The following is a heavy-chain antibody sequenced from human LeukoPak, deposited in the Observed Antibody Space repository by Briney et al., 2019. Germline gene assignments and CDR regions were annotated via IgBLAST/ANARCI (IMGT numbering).Heavy chain of an antibody. CDR2: IYYSGST. D-gene: IGHD3-16*01. Sequence: NPSETLSLTCTVSGGSISSYYWSWIRQPPGKGLEWIGYIYYSGSTNYNPSLKSRVTISVDTSKNQFSLKLSSVTAADTAVYYCARSQRDMGHGMDVWGQGTTVTVSS. J-gene: IGHJ6*02. CDR3: ARSQRDMGHGMDV. CDR1: GGSISSYY. V-gene: IGHV4-59*01.